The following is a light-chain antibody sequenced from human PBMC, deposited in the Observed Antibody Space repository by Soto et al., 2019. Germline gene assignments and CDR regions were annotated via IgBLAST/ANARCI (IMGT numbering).Light chain of an antibody. CDR3: QKYNSAFT. V-gene: IGKV1-27*01. Sequence: DIQMTQSPSSLSASVGDRVTITCRASQGISNYLAWYQQKPGKVPKLLIYAASTLQSGVPSRLSGSGSGTDFTLTISSLQPEDVATYYCQKYNSAFTFGPGTKVDIK. CDR2: AAS. J-gene: IGKJ3*01. CDR1: QGISNY.